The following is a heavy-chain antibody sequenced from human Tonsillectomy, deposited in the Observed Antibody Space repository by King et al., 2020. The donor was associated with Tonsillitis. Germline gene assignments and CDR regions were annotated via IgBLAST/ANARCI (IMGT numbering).Heavy chain of an antibody. CDR2: IYHSGST. V-gene: IGHV4-30-2*01. Sequence: QLQESGSGLVKPSQTLSLTCAVSGGSISSGGYSWSWIRQPPGKGLEWIGDIYHSGSTYYNPSLKSRVTISVDRSKNQFSLKLSSVTAADTAVYYCASDLGPNGMDVWGQGTTVTVSS. CDR3: ASDLGPNGMDV. CDR1: GGSISSGGYS. J-gene: IGHJ6*02. D-gene: IGHD3-16*01.